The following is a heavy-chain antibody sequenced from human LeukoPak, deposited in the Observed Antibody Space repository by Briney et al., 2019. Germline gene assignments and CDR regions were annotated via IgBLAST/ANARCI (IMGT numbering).Heavy chain of an antibody. D-gene: IGHD2-2*01. Sequence: GAAVTVSCKASGYTFTGYYMHWVRQAPGQGLEWMGWINPNSGGTNYAQKFQGRVTMTRGTSISTAYMELSRLRSDDTAVYYCARGGLMGYCSSTSCWNWFDPWGQGTLVTVSS. J-gene: IGHJ5*02. CDR2: INPNSGGT. CDR3: ARGGLMGYCSSTSCWNWFDP. CDR1: GYTFTGYY. V-gene: IGHV1-2*02.